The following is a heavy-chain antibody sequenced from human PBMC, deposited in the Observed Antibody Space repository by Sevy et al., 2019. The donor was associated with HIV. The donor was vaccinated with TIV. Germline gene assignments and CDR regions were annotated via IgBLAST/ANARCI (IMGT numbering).Heavy chain of an antibody. Sequence: GGSLRLSCAASRFTFSSYGMHWVRQAPGKGLEWVAVIWYDGTNKEYADSVKSRFTISRDNSKNTLYLQMSSLRADETAVYYCARERLAVAGIGYYFDYWGQGTLVTVSS. CDR1: RFTFSSYG. CDR2: IWYDGTNK. CDR3: ARERLAVAGIGYYFDY. J-gene: IGHJ4*02. V-gene: IGHV3-33*01. D-gene: IGHD6-19*01.